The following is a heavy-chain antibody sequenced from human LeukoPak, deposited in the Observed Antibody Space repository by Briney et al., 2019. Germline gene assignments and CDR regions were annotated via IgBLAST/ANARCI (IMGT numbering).Heavy chain of an antibody. D-gene: IGHD1-26*01. Sequence: PGRSLRLSCAASGFTFSSYGMHWVRQAPGKGLEWVAVIWYDGSNKYYADSVKGRFTISRGNSKNTLYLQMNSLRAEDTAVYYCARDSGSGSYYYFDYWGQGTLVTVSS. J-gene: IGHJ4*02. V-gene: IGHV3-33*01. CDR2: IWYDGSNK. CDR1: GFTFSSYG. CDR3: ARDSGSGSYYYFDY.